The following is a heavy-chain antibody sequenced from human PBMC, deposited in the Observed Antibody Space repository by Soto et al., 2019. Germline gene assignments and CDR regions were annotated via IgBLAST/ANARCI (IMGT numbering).Heavy chain of an antibody. Sequence: QLQLQESGPGLVKPSETLSLTCTVSGGSISSSSYYWGWIRQPPGKGLEWIGSIYYSGSTYYNPSLKSRVTISVDTSKNQFSLKLSSVTAADTAVYYCARLVYSNTADYYYGMDVWGQGTTVTVSS. CDR3: ARLVYSNTADYYYGMDV. CDR1: GGSISSSSYY. J-gene: IGHJ6*02. CDR2: IYYSGST. V-gene: IGHV4-39*01. D-gene: IGHD4-4*01.